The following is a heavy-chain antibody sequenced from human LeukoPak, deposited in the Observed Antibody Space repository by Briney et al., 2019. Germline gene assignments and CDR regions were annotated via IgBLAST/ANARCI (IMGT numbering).Heavy chain of an antibody. V-gene: IGHV4-61*09. Sequence: PSETLSLTCAVSGGSITRGSYYWTWIRQPAGKALEWIGHVFTSGNTNYNPSLKGRVTISIETSKSQFSLNLNSVTAADTAVYYCARGTGSLFYRGHGILVTVSS. CDR1: GGSITRGSYY. CDR3: ARGTGSLFY. CDR2: VFTSGNT. J-gene: IGHJ4*01. D-gene: IGHD3-10*01.